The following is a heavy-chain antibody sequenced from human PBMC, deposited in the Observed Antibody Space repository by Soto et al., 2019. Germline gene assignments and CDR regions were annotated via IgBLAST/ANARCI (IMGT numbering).Heavy chain of an antibody. Sequence: QVQLVQSGAEVKKPGSSVKVSCKASGGTFSSYAISWVRQAPGQGLEWMGGIIPISGTANYAQKFQGRVTFTADESTSTAYRELSRLRSEDTAVYYCARSQGSSTSLEIYYYYYYGMDVWGQGTTVTVSS. CDR2: IIPISGTA. J-gene: IGHJ6*02. CDR3: ARSQGSSTSLEIYYYYYYGMDV. D-gene: IGHD2-2*01. V-gene: IGHV1-69*01. CDR1: GGTFSSYA.